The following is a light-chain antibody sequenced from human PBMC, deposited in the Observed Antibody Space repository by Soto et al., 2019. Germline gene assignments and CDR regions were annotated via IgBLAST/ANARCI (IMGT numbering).Light chain of an antibody. Sequence: DIQMTQSPSTLSASVGDRVTITCRASRTISSWLVWYQQKPGKAPKLLIYDASSLESGVPSRFSGSGSGTEFTLTISSLQPDDFATYYCQQYNSSWTFGQGTKVEIK. V-gene: IGKV1-5*01. CDR2: DAS. CDR1: RTISSW. J-gene: IGKJ1*01. CDR3: QQYNSSWT.